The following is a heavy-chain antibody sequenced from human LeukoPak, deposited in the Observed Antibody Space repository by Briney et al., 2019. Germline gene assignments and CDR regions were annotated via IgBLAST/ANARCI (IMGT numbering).Heavy chain of an antibody. CDR2: IYTSGST. CDR1: GGSISSGSYY. J-gene: IGHJ6*02. V-gene: IGHV4-61*02. Sequence: SETLSLTCTVSGGSISSGSYYWSWIRQPAGKGLEWIGRIYTSGSTNYNPSLKSRVTMSVDTSKNQFSLKLSSVTAADTAVYYCARDGRLSYYYGMDVWGQGTTVTVSS. D-gene: IGHD1-26*01. CDR3: ARDGRLSYYYGMDV.